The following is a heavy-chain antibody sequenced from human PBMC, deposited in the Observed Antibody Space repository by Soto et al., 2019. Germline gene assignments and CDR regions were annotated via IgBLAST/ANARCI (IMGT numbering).Heavy chain of an antibody. CDR1: GFTFSSHA. D-gene: IGHD1-20*01. V-gene: IGHV3-23*01. CDR2: VSGSGGST. Sequence: EVQLLESGGGLVQPGGSLRLSCAASGFTFSSHAMSWVRQAPGKGLEWVSAVSGSGGSTYYADSVKGRFTISRDNSKNTLYLQMNSLSAEDPAVYYCAKALITGTTPFDYWGQGTLVTVSS. J-gene: IGHJ4*02. CDR3: AKALITGTTPFDY.